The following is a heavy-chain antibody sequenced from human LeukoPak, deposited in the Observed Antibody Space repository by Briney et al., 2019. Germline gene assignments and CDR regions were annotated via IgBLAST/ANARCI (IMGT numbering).Heavy chain of an antibody. CDR1: GFTFSNAW. D-gene: IGHD3-22*01. Sequence: GGSLRLSCAASGFTFSNAWMSWVRQAPGKGLEWVGRIKSKTDGGTTDYAAPVKGRFTISRDDSKSIAYLQMNSLKTEDTAVYYCTRENYYDSSGYYTKYDYWGQGTLVTVSS. CDR2: IKSKTDGGTT. V-gene: IGHV3-15*01. J-gene: IGHJ4*02. CDR3: TRENYYDSSGYYTKYDY.